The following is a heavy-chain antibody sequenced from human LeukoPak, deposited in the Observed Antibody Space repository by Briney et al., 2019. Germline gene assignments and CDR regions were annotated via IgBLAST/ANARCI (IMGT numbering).Heavy chain of an antibody. Sequence: PGGSLRLSCAASGFTFSSYAMSWVRQAPGKGLEWVSALSGSGGSTYYADSVKGRFTISRDNSKNTLYLQMNSLRAEDTAVYYCAKDVGYYGAARGYFDYWGQGTLVTVSS. J-gene: IGHJ4*02. D-gene: IGHD4-17*01. CDR1: GFTFSSYA. CDR3: AKDVGYYGAARGYFDY. CDR2: LSGSGGST. V-gene: IGHV3-23*01.